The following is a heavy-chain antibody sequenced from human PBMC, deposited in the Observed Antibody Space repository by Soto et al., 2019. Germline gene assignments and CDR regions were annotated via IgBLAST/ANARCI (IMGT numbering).Heavy chain of an antibody. CDR1: GYTFTSYD. CDR2: MNPNSGNT. D-gene: IGHD2-15*01. V-gene: IGHV1-8*01. CDR3: AGGMFYSADGYYGMDF. J-gene: IGHJ6*02. Sequence: QVQLVQSGAEVKKPGASVKVSCKASGYTFTSYDINWVRQATGQGLEWMGWMNPNSGNTGYAQKFQGRVTMARNTSISRAYMGLSSLRSEASAVYYCAGGMFYSADGYYGMDFWGQGPTVTFSS.